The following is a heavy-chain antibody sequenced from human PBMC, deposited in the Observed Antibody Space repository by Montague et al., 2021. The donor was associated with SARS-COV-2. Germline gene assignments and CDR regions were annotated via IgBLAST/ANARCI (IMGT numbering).Heavy chain of an antibody. V-gene: IGHV4-39*07. CDR1: GGSISSSSYY. CDR2: IYYSGST. D-gene: IGHD3-22*01. J-gene: IGHJ4*02. CDR3: AREGGWLSRGSYYFDY. Sequence: SETLSLTCTVSGGSISSSSYYWSWIRQPPGKGLEWIGSIYYSGSTYYNPSLKSRVTISVDTSKNQFSLKLSSVTAADTAVYYCAREGGWLSRGSYYFDYGGQGTLVTVSS.